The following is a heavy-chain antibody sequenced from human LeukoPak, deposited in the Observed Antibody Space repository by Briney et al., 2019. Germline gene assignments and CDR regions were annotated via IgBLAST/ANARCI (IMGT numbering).Heavy chain of an antibody. V-gene: IGHV4-34*01. Sequence: SETLSLTCAVYGGSFSGYYWSWIRQPPGKGLEWIGEINHSGSTNYNPSLKSRVTISVDTSKNQFSLKLSSVTAADTAVYYCARLGSSSWYSKYGMDVWGQGTTVTVSS. D-gene: IGHD6-13*01. CDR1: GGSFSGYY. J-gene: IGHJ6*02. CDR2: INHSGST. CDR3: ARLGSSSWYSKYGMDV.